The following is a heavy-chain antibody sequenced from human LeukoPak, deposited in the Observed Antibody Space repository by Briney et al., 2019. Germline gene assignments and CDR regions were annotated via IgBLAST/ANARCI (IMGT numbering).Heavy chain of an antibody. CDR2: ISGGGVAST. CDR3: ARNPPRYFN. V-gene: IGHV3-23*01. Sequence: PGGSLRLSCAASGFTFSSYAMTWVRQAPGKGLEWVSVISGGGVASTNYADSVKGRFTISRDNSKNTLFLQMNSLRAEDTAVYYCARNPPRYFNWGQGTLVTVSS. CDR1: GFTFSSYA. J-gene: IGHJ4*02. D-gene: IGHD1-26*01.